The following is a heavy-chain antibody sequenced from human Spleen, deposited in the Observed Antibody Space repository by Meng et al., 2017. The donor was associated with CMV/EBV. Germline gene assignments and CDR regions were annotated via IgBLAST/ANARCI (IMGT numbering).Heavy chain of an antibody. Sequence: SETLSLTCTVSGGSISSYYWSWIRQTPGKGLEWIGYIYYSGSTNYNPSLKSRVTISVDTSKNQFSLKLSSVTAADTAVYYCARGGSTGVIYWGQGTLVTVSS. J-gene: IGHJ4*02. V-gene: IGHV4-59*12. CDR1: GGSISSYY. CDR3: ARGGSTGVIY. D-gene: IGHD2-21*01. CDR2: IYYSGST.